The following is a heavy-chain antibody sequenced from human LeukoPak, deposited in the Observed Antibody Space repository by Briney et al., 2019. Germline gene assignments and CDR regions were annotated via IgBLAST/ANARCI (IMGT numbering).Heavy chain of an antibody. CDR2: IIPIFGTA. CDR1: GGTFSSYA. D-gene: IGHD2-15*01. V-gene: IGHV1-69*05. CDR3: ARGPATYSSPYYYHMDV. J-gene: IGHJ6*03. Sequence: SVKVSCKASGGTFSSYAISWVRQAPGQGLEWMGRIIPIFGTANYAQKFQGRVTITTDESTSTAYMELSSLRSEDTAVYYCARGPATYSSPYYYHMDVWGKGTTVTVSS.